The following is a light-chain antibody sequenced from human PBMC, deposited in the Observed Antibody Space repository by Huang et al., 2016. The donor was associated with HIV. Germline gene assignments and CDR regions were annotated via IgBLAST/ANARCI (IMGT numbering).Light chain of an antibody. CDR1: QSVRTN. CDR3: QQYYDWPPLT. CDR2: GTS. Sequence: EIVMTQSPATLSVSPGERATLSCWASQSVRTNLAWYQQKPGQAPRLLMYGTSNRATGIPARFSGSGSGTEFTLTISSLQSEDFAVYYCQQYYDWPPLTFGGGTKVEIK. J-gene: IGKJ4*01. V-gene: IGKV3-15*01.